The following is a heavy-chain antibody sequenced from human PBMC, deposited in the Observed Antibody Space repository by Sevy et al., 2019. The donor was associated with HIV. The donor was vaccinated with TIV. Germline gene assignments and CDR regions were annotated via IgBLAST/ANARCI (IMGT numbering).Heavy chain of an antibody. V-gene: IGHV3-30-3*01. Sequence: GSLRLSCAASGFTFSSYAMHWVRQAPGKGLEWVAVISYDGSNKYYADSVKGRFTISRDNSKNTLYLQMNSLRAEDTAVYYCARDDIVLVTLAFDIWGQGTMVTVSS. CDR1: GFTFSSYA. D-gene: IGHD2-21*02. CDR3: ARDDIVLVTLAFDI. CDR2: ISYDGSNK. J-gene: IGHJ3*02.